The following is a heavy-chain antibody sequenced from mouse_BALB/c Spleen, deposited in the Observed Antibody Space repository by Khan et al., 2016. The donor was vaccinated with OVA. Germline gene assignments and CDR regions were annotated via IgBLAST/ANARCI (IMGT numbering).Heavy chain of an antibody. Sequence: EVQLQKSGPGLVKPSQSLSLTCTVTGYSITSDYAWNWIRQFPENKLEWMGYIHYSGSTSYIPSLKRRISITRDTSKNQFFLHLNSVTSEDTATYFCARGRAYWGQGTLVTVSA. CDR1: GYSITSDYA. D-gene: IGHD3-3*01. CDR3: ARGRAY. J-gene: IGHJ3*01. CDR2: IHYSGST. V-gene: IGHV3-2*02.